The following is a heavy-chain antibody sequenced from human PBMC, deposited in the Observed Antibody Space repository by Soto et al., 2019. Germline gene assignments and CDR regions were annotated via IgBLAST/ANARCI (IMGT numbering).Heavy chain of an antibody. Sequence: QITLKESGPTLVKPTQTLTLTCPFSGFSLSTRGVGVAWIRQPPGKALEWLALISWDDDKWYSPTLRSRLTIPEDTSKNQVVITMTHMDTVDTATYFCAHRSRGYAYYFDRWGQGSLVTVSS. V-gene: IGHV2-5*02. CDR1: GFSLSTRGVG. J-gene: IGHJ4*02. D-gene: IGHD5-12*01. CDR2: ISWDDDK. CDR3: AHRSRGYAYYFDR.